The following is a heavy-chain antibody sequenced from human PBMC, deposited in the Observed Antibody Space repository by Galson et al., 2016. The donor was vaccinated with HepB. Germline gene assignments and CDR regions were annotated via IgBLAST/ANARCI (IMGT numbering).Heavy chain of an antibody. Sequence: SLRLSCAASGFTFSRYAMSWVRQAPGKGQEWVSTISGNGGSTYYADSVKGRFTISTANSKNTLYLQMNGLRADDTAVYYCAKIIMVQGGFYFYGMNVWGQGTTVTVSS. CDR1: GFTFSRYA. V-gene: IGHV3-23*01. D-gene: IGHD3-10*01. J-gene: IGHJ6*02. CDR2: ISGNGGST. CDR3: AKIIMVQGGFYFYGMNV.